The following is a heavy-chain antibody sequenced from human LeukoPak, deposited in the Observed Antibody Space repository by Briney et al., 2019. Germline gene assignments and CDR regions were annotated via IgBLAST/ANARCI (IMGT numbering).Heavy chain of an antibody. CDR3: AREWFVRYGSGSLLYHYMDV. CDR1: GYTFTSYG. Sequence: ASVKVSCKASGYTFTSYGISWVRQAPGQGREWVGWISAYNGNTNYAHKLQGRVTMTTDTSTSTAYMKLRSLRSDDTAVYYCAREWFVRYGSGSLLYHYMDVWGKGTTVTVSS. CDR2: ISAYNGNT. J-gene: IGHJ6*03. D-gene: IGHD3-10*01. V-gene: IGHV1-18*01.